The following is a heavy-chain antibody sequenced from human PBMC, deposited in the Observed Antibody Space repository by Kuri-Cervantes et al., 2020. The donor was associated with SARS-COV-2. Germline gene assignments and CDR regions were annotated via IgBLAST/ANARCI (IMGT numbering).Heavy chain of an antibody. CDR2: IYYSGST. CDR3: ARRSPQSYYYGMDV. Sequence: SETLSLTCTVSGGSISSYYWSWIRQPPGKGLEWIGYIYYSGSTNYNPSLKSRVTISVDTSKNQFSLNLTSVTAADSAVFYCARRSPQSYYYGMDVWGQGTTVTVSS. CDR1: GGSISSYY. V-gene: IGHV4-59*08. J-gene: IGHJ6*02.